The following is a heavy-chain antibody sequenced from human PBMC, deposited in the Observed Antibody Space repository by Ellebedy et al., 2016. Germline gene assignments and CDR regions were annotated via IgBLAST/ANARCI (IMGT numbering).Heavy chain of an antibody. CDR1: GVSISSYY. V-gene: IGHV4-4*07. D-gene: IGHD3-3*01. CDR2: IYTSGST. CDR3: ARDDFYYYYMDV. Sequence: GSLRLXXTVSGVSISSYYWSWIRQPAGKGLEWIGRIYTSGSTNYNPSLKSRVTMSVDTSKNQFSLKLSSVTAADTAVYYCARDDFYYYYMDVWGKGTTVTVSS. J-gene: IGHJ6*03.